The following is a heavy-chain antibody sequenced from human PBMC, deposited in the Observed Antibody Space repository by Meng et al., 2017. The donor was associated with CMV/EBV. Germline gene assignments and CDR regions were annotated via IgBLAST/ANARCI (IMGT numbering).Heavy chain of an antibody. D-gene: IGHD2-2*01. J-gene: IGHJ6*02. V-gene: IGHV3-21*01. CDR2: ISSSSSYI. CDR3: ARDRDCSSTSCYGVGMDV. CDR1: GFTFSSYS. Sequence: GESLKISCAASGFTFSSYSMNWVRQAPGKGLEWVSSISSSSSYIYYAGSVKGRFTISRDNAKNSLYLQMNSLRAEDTAVYYCARDRDCSSTSCYGVGMDVWGQGTTVTVSS.